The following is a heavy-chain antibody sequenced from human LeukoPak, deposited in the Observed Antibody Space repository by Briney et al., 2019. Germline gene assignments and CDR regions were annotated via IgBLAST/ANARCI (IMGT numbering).Heavy chain of an antibody. Sequence: SETLSLTCTVSGGSISSYYWSWIRQPPGKGLEWIGYIYYSGSTNYNPSLKRRVTISVDTSKNQFSPKLSSVTAADTAVYYCARGSSSWYVYYYYYMDVWGKGTTVTVSS. J-gene: IGHJ6*03. V-gene: IGHV4-59*01. CDR1: GGSISSYY. CDR2: IYYSGST. D-gene: IGHD6-13*01. CDR3: ARGSSSWYVYYYYYMDV.